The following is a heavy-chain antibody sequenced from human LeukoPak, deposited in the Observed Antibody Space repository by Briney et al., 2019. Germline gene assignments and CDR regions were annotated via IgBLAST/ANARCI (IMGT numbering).Heavy chain of an antibody. CDR2: SNPKTGIT. V-gene: IGHV1-46*01. Sequence: ASVKVSCKASGYTFATYYIHWVRQAPGQRLEWMGISNPKTGITNYAQKFQGRVTITRDTSASTVYMDLGSLKSEDTAVYYCARGEDIVVVAAATIEYWGQGALVAVSS. CDR3: ARGEDIVVVAAATIEY. J-gene: IGHJ4*02. CDR1: GYTFATYY. D-gene: IGHD2-15*01.